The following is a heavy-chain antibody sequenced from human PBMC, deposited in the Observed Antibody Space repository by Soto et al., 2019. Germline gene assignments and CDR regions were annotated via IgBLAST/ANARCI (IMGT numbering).Heavy chain of an antibody. D-gene: IGHD6-19*01. Sequence: GESLKISCKGSGYSFTSYWISWVRQMPGKGLEWMGRIDPSDSYTNYSPSFQGHVTISADKSISTAYLQWSSLKASDTAMYYCATSPNFYSSGWYAPHYGMDVWGQGTTVTVPS. J-gene: IGHJ6*02. V-gene: IGHV5-10-1*01. CDR1: GYSFTSYW. CDR3: ATSPNFYSSGWYAPHYGMDV. CDR2: IDPSDSYT.